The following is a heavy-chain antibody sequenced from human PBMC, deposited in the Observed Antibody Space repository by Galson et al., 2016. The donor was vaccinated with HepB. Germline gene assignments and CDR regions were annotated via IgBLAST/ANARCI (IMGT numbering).Heavy chain of an antibody. CDR2: ISSRSNSI. CDR1: GFNFNAST. V-gene: IGHV3-48*01. D-gene: IGHD4-17*01. J-gene: IGHJ4*02. Sequence: SLRLSCAASGFNFNASTMIWVRQAPGRGPEWISYISSRSNSIYYADSVKGRFSISRDNAKSSLYLEMNSLRADDTGVYYCARGFLSTVLDYWGQGTLITVSS. CDR3: ARGFLSTVLDY.